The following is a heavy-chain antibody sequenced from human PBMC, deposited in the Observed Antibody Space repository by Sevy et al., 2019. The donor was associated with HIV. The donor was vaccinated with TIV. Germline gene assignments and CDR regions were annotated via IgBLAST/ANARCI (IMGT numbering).Heavy chain of an antibody. CDR1: GFTFSSYG. V-gene: IGHV3-33*01. Sequence: GGSLRLSCAASGFTFSSYGMHWVRQAPGKGLEWVAVIWYDGSNKYYADSVKGRFTISRDNSKNTLYLQMNSLRAEDTAVYYCAREAGVGAYYYHYGMDVWGQGTTVTVSS. D-gene: IGHD1-26*01. CDR2: IWYDGSNK. J-gene: IGHJ6*02. CDR3: AREAGVGAYYYHYGMDV.